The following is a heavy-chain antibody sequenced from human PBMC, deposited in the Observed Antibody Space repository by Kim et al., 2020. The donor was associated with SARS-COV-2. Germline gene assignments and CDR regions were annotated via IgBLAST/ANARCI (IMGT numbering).Heavy chain of an antibody. CDR3: ARDTYGDYDYGMDV. D-gene: IGHD4-17*01. CDR1: GYTFTSYG. Sequence: ASVKVSCQASGYTFTSYGISWVRQAPGQGLEWMGWISAYNGNTNYAQKLQGRVTMTTDTSTSTAYMELRSLRSDDTAVYYCARDTYGDYDYGMDVWGQGTTVTVSS. CDR2: ISAYNGNT. V-gene: IGHV1-18*01. J-gene: IGHJ6*02.